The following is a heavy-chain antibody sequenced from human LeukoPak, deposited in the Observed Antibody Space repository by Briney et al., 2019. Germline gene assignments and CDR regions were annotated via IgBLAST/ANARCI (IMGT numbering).Heavy chain of an antibody. CDR3: ARTNDFWSGPTLDV. D-gene: IGHD3-3*01. CDR1: GGSISSGGHS. Sequence: MASETLSLTCTVSGGSISSGGHSWSWIRQPPGKGLEWIGYIYHSGSGSTYYNPSLKSRVTISIDKSKNQFSLKLNSVTAADTAVYYCARTNDFWSGPTLDVWGQGTTVTVSS. J-gene: IGHJ6*02. CDR2: IYHSGSGST. V-gene: IGHV4-30-2*01.